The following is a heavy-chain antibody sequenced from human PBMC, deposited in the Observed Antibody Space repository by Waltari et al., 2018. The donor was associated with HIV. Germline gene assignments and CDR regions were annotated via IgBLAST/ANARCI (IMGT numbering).Heavy chain of an antibody. CDR2: ISSSVTTI. CDR1: GHILRSYS. V-gene: IGHV3-48*02. Sequence: EAQLLESGGALVQPGGSLRLSCAAPGHILRSYSMNWVRQAPGKGLEWLSYISSSVTTIYYADSVKGRFTISRDIAKNSLHLQMRSLRDDDTAVYYCTRDPGYDSSGYYYSESGVSEDWGRGTLVTVSS. CDR3: TRDPGYDSSGYYYSESGVSED. D-gene: IGHD3-22*01. J-gene: IGHJ4*02.